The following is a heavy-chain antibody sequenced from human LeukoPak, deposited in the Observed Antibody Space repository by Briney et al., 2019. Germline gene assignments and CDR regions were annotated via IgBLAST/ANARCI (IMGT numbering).Heavy chain of an antibody. CDR2: ISAYNGNT. J-gene: IGHJ5*02. Sequence: SSVTVSCMASGYTFTSYGISGVRPAPARGLEWMGWISAYNGNTNYAQKLQGRVTMTTDTSTSTAYMELRSLRSDDTAVYYCARVPFGGSSSWYDGWFDPWGQGTLVTVSS. D-gene: IGHD6-13*01. V-gene: IGHV1-18*04. CDR1: GYTFTSYG. CDR3: ARVPFGGSSSWYDGWFDP.